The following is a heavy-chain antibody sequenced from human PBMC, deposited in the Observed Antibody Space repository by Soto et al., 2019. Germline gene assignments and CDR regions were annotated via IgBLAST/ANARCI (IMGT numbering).Heavy chain of an antibody. Sequence: QVQLVESGGGLVKPGGSLRLSCAASGFTFSDYYVSWIRQAPGKGLEWVSYISSSSSYTNYADSVKGRFTISRDNAKNSLYLQMNSLRAEDTAVYYCARTRRGSSSSGFPSFDPWGQGTLVTVSS. CDR1: GFTFSDYY. V-gene: IGHV3-11*06. D-gene: IGHD6-6*01. CDR3: ARTRRGSSSSGFPSFDP. CDR2: ISSSSSYT. J-gene: IGHJ5*02.